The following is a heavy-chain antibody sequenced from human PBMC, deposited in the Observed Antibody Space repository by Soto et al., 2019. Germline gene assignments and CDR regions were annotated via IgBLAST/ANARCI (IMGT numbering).Heavy chain of an antibody. CDR2: MNPNSGNT. CDR3: ARGTTAYYYYYYGMDV. D-gene: IGHD4-17*01. CDR1: GYTFTSYD. V-gene: IGHV1-8*01. Sequence: RASVKVSCKASGYTFTSYDINWVRQATGQGLEWMGWMNPNSGNTGYAQKFQGRVTMTRNTSISTAYMELSSLRSEDTAVYYCARGTTAYYYYYYGMDVWGQGTTVPVSS. J-gene: IGHJ6*02.